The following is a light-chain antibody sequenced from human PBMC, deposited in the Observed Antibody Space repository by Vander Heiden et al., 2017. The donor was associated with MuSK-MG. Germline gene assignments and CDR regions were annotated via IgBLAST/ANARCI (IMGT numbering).Light chain of an antibody. V-gene: IGKV4-1*01. CDR1: QSVLYSSNNKNY. CDR3: QQYYSLYT. Sequence: DIVMTQSPDSLAVSLGERATINCKSSQSVLYSSNNKNYLAWYQQKPGQPPKLLIYWASTRESGVPDRFSGSGSGTDFTLTISRLQAEDVAVYYCQQYYSLYTFGQGTKLEIK. J-gene: IGKJ2*01. CDR2: WAS.